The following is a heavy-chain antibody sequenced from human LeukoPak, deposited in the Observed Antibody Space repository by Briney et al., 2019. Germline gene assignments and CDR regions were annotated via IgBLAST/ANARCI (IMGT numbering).Heavy chain of an antibody. CDR2: MNPNSGNT. V-gene: IGHV1-8*01. D-gene: IGHD5-18*01. Sequence: GASVKVSCKASGYTFTSYDINWVRQATGQGLEWMGWMNPNSGNTGYAQKFQGRVTMTRNTSISTAYMELSSLRSEDTAVYYCARGGGGSLPGIQLWLPSQKYYYYGMDVWGQGTTVTVSS. CDR1: GYTFTSYD. J-gene: IGHJ6*02. CDR3: ARGGGGSLPGIQLWLPSQKYYYYGMDV.